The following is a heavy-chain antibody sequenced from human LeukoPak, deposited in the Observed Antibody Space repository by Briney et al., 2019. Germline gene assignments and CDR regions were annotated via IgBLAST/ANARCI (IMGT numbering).Heavy chain of an antibody. Sequence: PGGSLRLSCAASGFTFSSYAMHWVCQAPGKGLEWVAVISYDGSNKYYADSVRGRFTTSRDNSKNTLYLQMNSLRAEDTAVYYCARGDTAMVTWGQGTLVTVSS. CDR2: ISYDGSNK. V-gene: IGHV3-30-3*01. J-gene: IGHJ5*02. CDR1: GFTFSSYA. D-gene: IGHD5-18*01. CDR3: ARGDTAMVT.